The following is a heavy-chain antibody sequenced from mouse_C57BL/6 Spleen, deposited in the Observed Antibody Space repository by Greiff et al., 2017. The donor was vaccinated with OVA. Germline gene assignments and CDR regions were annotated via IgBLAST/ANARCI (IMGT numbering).Heavy chain of an antibody. J-gene: IGHJ3*01. D-gene: IGHD1-1*01. CDR1: GYTFTSYG. Sequence: QVQLKQSGAELARPGASVKLSCKASGYTFTSYGISWVKQRTGQGLEWIGEIYPRSGNTYYNEKFKGKATLTADKSSSTAYMELRSLTSEDSAVYFCAREGDYGEGAYWGQGTLVTVSA. V-gene: IGHV1-81*01. CDR3: AREGDYGEGAY. CDR2: IYPRSGNT.